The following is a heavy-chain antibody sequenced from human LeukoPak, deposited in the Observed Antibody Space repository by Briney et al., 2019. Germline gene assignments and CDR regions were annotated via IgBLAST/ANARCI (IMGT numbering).Heavy chain of an antibody. CDR3: AREVGGAFDI. Sequence: ASVKVSCKASGYSFTSNYIHWVRQAPGQGLEWMGMIYPRDGSTSYAQKFQGRVTMTRDTSTSTVYMELSSLRSEDTAVYYCAREVGGAFDIWGQGTMVTVSS. CDR1: GYSFTSNY. J-gene: IGHJ3*02. V-gene: IGHV1-46*01. CDR2: IYPRDGST.